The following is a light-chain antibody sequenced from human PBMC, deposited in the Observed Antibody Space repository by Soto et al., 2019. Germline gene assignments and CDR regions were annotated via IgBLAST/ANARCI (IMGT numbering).Light chain of an antibody. J-gene: IGLJ3*02. CDR1: SSNIGSHT. V-gene: IGLV1-44*01. CDR2: NNN. Sequence: QSVLTQSPSASGTPGQRVTISCSGSSSNIGSHTVNWYQHLPGTAPKLLLFNNNQRPSGVPDRFSGSKSGSSASLAISGLQSEDEADYYCAVWDDSLNGVVFGGGTKLTVL. CDR3: AVWDDSLNGVV.